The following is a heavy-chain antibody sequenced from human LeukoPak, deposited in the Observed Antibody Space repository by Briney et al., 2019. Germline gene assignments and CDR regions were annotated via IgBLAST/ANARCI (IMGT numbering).Heavy chain of an antibody. J-gene: IGHJ3*02. Sequence: PSETLSLTCAVYGGSFSGYYWGWIRQPPGKGLEWIGSIYHSGSTYYNPSLKSRVTISVDTSKNQFSLKLSSVTAADTAVYYCARGIVGAYEDDAFDIWGQGTMVTVSS. CDR3: ARGIVGAYEDDAFDI. CDR2: IYHSGST. D-gene: IGHD1-26*01. V-gene: IGHV4-38-2*01. CDR1: GGSFSGYY.